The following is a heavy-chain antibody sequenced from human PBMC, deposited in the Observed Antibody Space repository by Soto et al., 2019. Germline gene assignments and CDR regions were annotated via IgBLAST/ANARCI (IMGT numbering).Heavy chain of an antibody. CDR3: ASGAGRWYPYSFDS. CDR2: IIPYYNTL. Sequence: QAQVVQSGAEVRKPGSSVKLSCKASEGTFNSYAIAWVRQAPGQGLEWMGGIIPYYNTLNYAQKFQDSVTITADDPTNTFYMELSSLRSDDTAVNFFASGAGRWYPYSFDSWAQGTLVTVSS. CDR1: EGTFNSYA. D-gene: IGHD6-13*01. V-gene: IGHV1-69*01. J-gene: IGHJ4*02.